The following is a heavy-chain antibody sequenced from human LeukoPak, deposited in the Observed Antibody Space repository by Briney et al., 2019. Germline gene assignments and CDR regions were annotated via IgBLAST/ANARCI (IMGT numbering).Heavy chain of an antibody. Sequence: GGSLRLSCAASGFTFSSYEMNWVRQAPGEGLEWVSYIIRSGSTIYYADSVKGRFTISRDNAKNSLYLQMSSLRAEDTAVYYCGSGYDIDYWGQGILVTVSP. CDR3: GSGYDIDY. CDR2: IIRSGSTI. J-gene: IGHJ4*02. V-gene: IGHV3-48*03. D-gene: IGHD2-2*01. CDR1: GFTFSSYE.